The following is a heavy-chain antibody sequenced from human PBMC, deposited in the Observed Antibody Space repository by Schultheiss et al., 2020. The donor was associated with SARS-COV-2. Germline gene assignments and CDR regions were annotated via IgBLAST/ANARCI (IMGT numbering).Heavy chain of an antibody. D-gene: IGHD5-24*01. CDR3: ARDLEMATIKEVDYFDY. Sequence: GGSLRLSCAASGFTFSSYSMNWVRQAPGKGLEWVAVISYDRSNKYYADSVKGRFTISRDNSKNTLYLQMNSLRAEDTAVYYCARDLEMATIKEVDYFDYWGQGTLVTVSS. CDR1: GFTFSSYS. CDR2: ISYDRSNK. J-gene: IGHJ4*02. V-gene: IGHV3-30*03.